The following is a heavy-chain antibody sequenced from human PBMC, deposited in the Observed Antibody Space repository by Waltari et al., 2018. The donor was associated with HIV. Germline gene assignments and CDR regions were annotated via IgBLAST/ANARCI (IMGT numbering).Heavy chain of an antibody. D-gene: IGHD7-27*01. CDR2: IYYRGST. CDR1: GGSISSYL. CDR3: ATLGKDGSNY. J-gene: IGHJ4*02. V-gene: IGHV4-59*01. Sequence: QVQLQESGPRLVRPSETLSLTCSVSGGSISSYLWSWIRQPPGKGLEWIGYIYYRGSTSYNPSLKSRITISVDTSKNQFSLKLRSVTAADTAVYYCATLGKDGSNYWGQGTLVTVSS.